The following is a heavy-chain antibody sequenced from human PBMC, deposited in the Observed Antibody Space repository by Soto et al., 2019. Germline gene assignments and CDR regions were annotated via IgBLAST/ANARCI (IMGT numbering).Heavy chain of an antibody. CDR2: IIPIFGTA. D-gene: IGHD5-18*01. V-gene: IGHV1-69*13. CDR3: ARSNPGYSYGYFDY. CDR1: GGTFSSYA. J-gene: IGHJ4*02. Sequence: SVKVSCKASGGTFSSYAISWVRQAPGQGLEWMGGIIPIFGTANYAQKFQGRVTITADESTSTAYMELSSLRSEDTAVYYCARSNPGYSYGYFDYWGQGTLVTVSS.